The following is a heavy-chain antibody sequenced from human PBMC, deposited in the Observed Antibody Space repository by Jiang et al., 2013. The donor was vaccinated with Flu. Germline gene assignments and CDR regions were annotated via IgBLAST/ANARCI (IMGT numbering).Heavy chain of an antibody. V-gene: IGHV5-51*01. CDR2: IYPGDSDT. J-gene: IGHJ4*02. CDR1: GYSFTSYW. CDR3: ARGVDYYDSSGYYYEF. Sequence: GAEVKKPGESLKISCKGSGYSFTSYWIGWVRQMPGKGLEWMGIIYPGDSDTRYSPSFQGQVTISADKSISTAYLQWSSLKASDTAMYYCARGVDYYDSSGYYYEFWGQGTLVTVSS. D-gene: IGHD3-22*01.